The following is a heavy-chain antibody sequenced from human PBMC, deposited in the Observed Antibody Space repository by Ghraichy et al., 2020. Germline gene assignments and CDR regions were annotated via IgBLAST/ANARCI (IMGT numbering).Heavy chain of an antibody. Sequence: ASVKVSCKASGFTFTGYYMQWLRQAPGQGLKWMGWINPNSGVTNYAEKFQGRLTMTRDTSISTAYMELTRLRSDDTAVYYCARTRVVALPSTIKSPYGMGVWGQGTTVTVSS. D-gene: IGHD2/OR15-2a*01. CDR3: ARTRVVALPSTIKSPYGMGV. J-gene: IGHJ6*02. V-gene: IGHV1-2*02. CDR2: INPNSGVT. CDR1: GFTFTGYY.